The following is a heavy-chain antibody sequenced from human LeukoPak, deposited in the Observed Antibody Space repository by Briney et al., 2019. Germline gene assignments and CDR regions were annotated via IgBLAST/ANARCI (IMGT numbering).Heavy chain of an antibody. V-gene: IGHV4-39*07. CDR1: GGSISSSSYY. J-gene: IGHJ4*02. CDR3: ARADITGTTMYYLDY. Sequence: SETLSLTCTVSGGSISSSSYYWGWIRQPPGKGLEWIGSIYYSGSTYYNPSLKSRVTISVDTSKNQFSLKLNSVTAADTAVYYCARADITGTTMYYLDYWGQGTLVTVSS. D-gene: IGHD1-7*01. CDR2: IYYSGST.